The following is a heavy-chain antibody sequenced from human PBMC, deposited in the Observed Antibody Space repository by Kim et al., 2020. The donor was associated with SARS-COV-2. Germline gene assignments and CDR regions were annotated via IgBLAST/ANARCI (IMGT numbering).Heavy chain of an antibody. Sequence: GGSLRLSCAASGFTFSDYYMSWIRQAPGKGLEWVSYISSSSSYTNYADSVKGRFTISRDNAKNSLYLQMNSLRAEDTAVYYCARDLKVRGVNPPSYWGQGTLVTVSS. D-gene: IGHD3-10*01. CDR2: ISSSSSYT. V-gene: IGHV3-11*05. CDR3: ARDLKVRGVNPPSY. CDR1: GFTFSDYY. J-gene: IGHJ4*02.